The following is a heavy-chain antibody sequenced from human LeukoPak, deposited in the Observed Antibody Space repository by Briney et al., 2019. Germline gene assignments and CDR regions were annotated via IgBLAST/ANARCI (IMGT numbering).Heavy chain of an antibody. V-gene: IGHV4-59*12. CDR3: ARDGVGSLYGRDV. CDR2: ICSSGST. CDR1: AGSISNYY. D-gene: IGHD2-15*01. J-gene: IGHJ6*02. Sequence: SETLSLTCTVSAGSISNYYWSWIRQPPGKGLEWIGYICSSGSTSYNPSLRSRVTMSIDTSNNQFSLKLNSVTAADTAVYYCARDGVGSLYGRDVGGQGTTVTVSS.